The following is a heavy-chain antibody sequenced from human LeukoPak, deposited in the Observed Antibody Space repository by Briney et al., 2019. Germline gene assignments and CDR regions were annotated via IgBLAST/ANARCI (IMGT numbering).Heavy chain of an antibody. CDR1: GFTFSSYA. CDR2: ISGSGGST. Sequence: GGSLRLSCAASGFTFSSYAMSWVRQAPGKGLEWVSAISGSGGSTYYADSVKGRFTISRDNAKNSLYLQMNSLRAEDTAVYYCARGVQLERLSYFDYWGQGTLVTVSS. CDR3: ARGVQLERLSYFDY. D-gene: IGHD1-1*01. J-gene: IGHJ4*02. V-gene: IGHV3-23*01.